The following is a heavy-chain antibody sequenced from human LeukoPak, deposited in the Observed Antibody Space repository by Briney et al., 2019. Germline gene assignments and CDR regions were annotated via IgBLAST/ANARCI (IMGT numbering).Heavy chain of an antibody. CDR3: ASLKYQLLYY. V-gene: IGHV3-23*01. J-gene: IGHJ4*02. D-gene: IGHD2-2*01. CDR1: GFTFSSYA. CDR2: ISGSGGST. Sequence: GGSLRLSCAASGFTFSSYAMSWVRQAPGKGLEWASAISGSGGSTYYADSVKGRFTISRDNSKNTLYLQMNSLRAEDTAVYYCASLKYQLLYYWGQGTLVTVSS.